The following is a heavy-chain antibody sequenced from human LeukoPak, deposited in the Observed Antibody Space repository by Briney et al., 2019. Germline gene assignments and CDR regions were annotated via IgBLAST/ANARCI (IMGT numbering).Heavy chain of an antibody. V-gene: IGHV3-11*04. D-gene: IGHD4-17*01. Sequence: GGSLRLSCAASGFTFSDYYMSWVRQAPGKGLEWVSYSSTTGLSIYYADSVKGRFTISRDNAKNSLHLQMNSLRAEDTAVYYCVRRGDYGDLWGQGTLVTVSS. CDR3: VRRGDYGDL. J-gene: IGHJ4*02. CDR1: GFTFSDYY. CDR2: SSTTGLSI.